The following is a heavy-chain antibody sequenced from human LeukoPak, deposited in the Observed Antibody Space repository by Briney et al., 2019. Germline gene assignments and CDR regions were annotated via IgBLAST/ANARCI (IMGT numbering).Heavy chain of an antibody. Sequence: GGSLRLSCEASGFTFSSYAMHWARQVPGKGPVWVSAISGSGDTTYYADSVKGRLTISRDNSKNTLYLQMNSLRAEDTAVYYCATRVGSYFGHWGQGTLVTVSS. CDR1: GFTFSSYA. CDR3: ATRVGSYFGH. J-gene: IGHJ4*02. D-gene: IGHD3-10*01. CDR2: ISGSGDTT. V-gene: IGHV3-23*01.